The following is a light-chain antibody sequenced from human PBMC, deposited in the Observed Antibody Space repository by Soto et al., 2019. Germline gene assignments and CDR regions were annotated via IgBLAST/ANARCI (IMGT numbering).Light chain of an antibody. V-gene: IGLV2-14*01. Sequence: QSALTQPASVSGSPGQSITISCTGTSSDVGGYNYVSWYQQHPGKAPKLMIYVVSNRPSGVSNRFSGSKSGNTASLTISGLQAEDEADYYCSSYPGSSTVIFGGGTKLTVL. CDR3: SSYPGSSTVI. J-gene: IGLJ2*01. CDR2: VVS. CDR1: SSDVGGYNY.